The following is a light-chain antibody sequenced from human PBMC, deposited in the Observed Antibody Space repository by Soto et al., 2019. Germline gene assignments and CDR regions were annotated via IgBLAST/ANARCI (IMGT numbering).Light chain of an antibody. V-gene: IGKV3D-15*01. J-gene: IGKJ1*01. CDR2: GIS. CDR3: QQYNNWPWT. CDR1: QSVNSN. Sequence: EIVMTQSPATLSVSPGEIATLSFSASQSVNSNYLAWYQQKPGQAPRLLIYGISKRATDIPDRLSGSGSGTEFTLTISSLQSEDFAVYYCQQYNNWPWTFGQGTKVDIK.